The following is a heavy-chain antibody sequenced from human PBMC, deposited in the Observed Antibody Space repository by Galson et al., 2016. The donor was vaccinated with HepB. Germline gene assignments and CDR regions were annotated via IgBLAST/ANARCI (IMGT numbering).Heavy chain of an antibody. CDR1: GGSISSRSHY. Sequence: SETLSLTCTVSGGSISSRSHYWGWIRQTPGKGLEWIGSIYYSGNNYYNPSLKSRATISVDTSKKQFSLKLRSVTAADTAFYYCARPISGTSLSDFDYWGQGILVTVSS. V-gene: IGHV4-39*01. D-gene: IGHD1-20*01. J-gene: IGHJ4*02. CDR3: ARPISGTSLSDFDY. CDR2: IYYSGNN.